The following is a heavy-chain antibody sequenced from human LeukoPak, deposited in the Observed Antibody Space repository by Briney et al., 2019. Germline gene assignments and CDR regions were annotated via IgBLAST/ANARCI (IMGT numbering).Heavy chain of an antibody. CDR1: GFTFSSYW. CDR3: ASILTPAVWTPLDV. J-gene: IGHJ6*04. Sequence: GGSLRLSCVASGFTFSSYWMHWVRQDPRKGLVWVSRINGDGRNINYADSVRGRLTISRDNAKNTLYLQMNSLRAEDTAVYYCASILTPAVWTPLDVWGKGTTVTVSS. D-gene: IGHD2-2*01. CDR2: INGDGRNI. V-gene: IGHV3-74*01.